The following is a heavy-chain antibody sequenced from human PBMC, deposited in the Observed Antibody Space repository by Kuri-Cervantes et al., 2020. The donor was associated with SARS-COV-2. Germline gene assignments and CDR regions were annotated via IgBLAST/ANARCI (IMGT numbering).Heavy chain of an antibody. V-gene: IGHV3-33*08. D-gene: IGHD3-16*01. Sequence: GELLKISCVASGFTFSNYVIHWVRQAPDKGLEWVAVIWYDGENEYYAGSVKGRFTISRDNSKNTVSLHMNSLRAEDTAMYYCARGAANYYYMDVWGKGTTVTVSS. CDR3: ARGAANYYYMDV. CDR2: IWYDGENE. CDR1: GFTFSNYV. J-gene: IGHJ6*03.